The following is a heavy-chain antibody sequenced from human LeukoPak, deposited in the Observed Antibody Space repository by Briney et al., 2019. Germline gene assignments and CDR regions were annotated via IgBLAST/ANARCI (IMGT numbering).Heavy chain of an antibody. D-gene: IGHD1-26*01. V-gene: IGHV3-15*01. J-gene: IGHJ3*02. CDR2: IKSKTDGGTT. Sequence: GGSLRLSCAASGFTFSNAWMNWVRQAPGKGLEWVGRIKSKTDGGTTDYAAPVKGRFTISRDDSKNTLYLQMNSLKTEDTAVYYCAKDVLWWELRDDAFDIWGQGTMVTVSS. CDR3: AKDVLWWELRDDAFDI. CDR1: GFTFSNAW.